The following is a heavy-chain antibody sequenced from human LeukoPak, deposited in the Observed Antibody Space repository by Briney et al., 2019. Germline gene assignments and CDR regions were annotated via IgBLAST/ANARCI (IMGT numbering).Heavy chain of an antibody. V-gene: IGHV4-59*08. J-gene: IGHJ4*02. CDR2: IYYSGST. Sequence: SETLSLTCTVSGGSISSYYWSWIRQPPGEGLEWIGFIYYSGSTYYNPSLKSRVTISVGTSKNQFSLRLSSVTATDTAEYFCARHQMRYSYGTLFDYWGQGTLVTVSS. CDR1: GGSISSYY. D-gene: IGHD5-18*01. CDR3: ARHQMRYSYGTLFDY.